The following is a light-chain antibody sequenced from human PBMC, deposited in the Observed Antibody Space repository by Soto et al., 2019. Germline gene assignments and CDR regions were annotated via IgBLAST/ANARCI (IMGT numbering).Light chain of an antibody. J-gene: IGLJ3*02. V-gene: IGLV1-40*01. CDR1: SSNIGAGHD. CDR2: GNT. Sequence: QSVLTQPPSVSGAPGQRVTSSCTRSSSNIGAGHDVHWYQQLPGTAPKVLIYGNTNRPSGVPDRLSGSKSGTSASLAITGLQAEDEADYYCQASDSSLSGWVFGGGTTLTVL. CDR3: QASDSSLSGWV.